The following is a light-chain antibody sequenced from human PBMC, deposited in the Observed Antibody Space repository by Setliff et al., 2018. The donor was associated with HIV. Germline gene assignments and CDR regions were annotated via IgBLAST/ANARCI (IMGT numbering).Light chain of an antibody. CDR1: SSDVGTYDY. J-gene: IGLJ3*02. V-gene: IGLV2-8*01. CDR3: SSYAGSNNWV. CDR2: EVT. Sequence: GTSSDVGTYDYVSWYQQHPGKAPKLMMSEVTKRPSGVPDRFSGSKSGNTASLTVSGLQVEDEADYYCSSYAGSNNWVFGGGTKVTVL.